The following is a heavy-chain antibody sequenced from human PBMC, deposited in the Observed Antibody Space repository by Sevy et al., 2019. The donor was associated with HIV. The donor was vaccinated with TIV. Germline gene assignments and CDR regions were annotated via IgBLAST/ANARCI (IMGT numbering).Heavy chain of an antibody. Sequence: GGSLRLSCAASGFTVSSNYMSWVRQAPGKGLEWVSVIYSGGSTYYTDSVKGRFTISRDNSKNTLYLQMNSLRAEDTDVYYCARGGKGIYSGELYDAFDIWGQGTMVTVSS. CDR3: ARGGKGIYSGELYDAFDI. V-gene: IGHV3-53*01. CDR2: IYSGGST. CDR1: GFTVSSNY. D-gene: IGHD3-10*01. J-gene: IGHJ3*02.